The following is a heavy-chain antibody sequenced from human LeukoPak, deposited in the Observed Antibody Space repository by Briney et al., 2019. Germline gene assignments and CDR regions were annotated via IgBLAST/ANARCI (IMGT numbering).Heavy chain of an antibody. V-gene: IGHV5-51*01. J-gene: IGHJ4*02. Sequence: GGSLKISCKGSGYSFSSYWIGWVRQMPGKGLEWMGIIYPGDSDTRYSPSFQGQVTISADKSISTAYLQWSSLKASDTAMYYCARRCSGGSCYPIDYYFDYWGQGTLVTVSS. CDR2: IYPGDSDT. CDR3: ARRCSGGSCYPIDYYFDY. D-gene: IGHD2-15*01. CDR1: GYSFSSYW.